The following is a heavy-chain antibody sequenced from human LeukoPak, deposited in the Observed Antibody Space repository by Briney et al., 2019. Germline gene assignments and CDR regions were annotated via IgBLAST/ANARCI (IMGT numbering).Heavy chain of an antibody. Sequence: GGSLRLSCAASGFTFYDYAMSWVRQAPGRGLEWVSGISGSGCSTHYADSVKGRVTISRDNSKNTVYLQMNSLRAEDTAVYSCAKGYYNCNGNSCPQYYYYMDVWGKGTTVTVSS. CDR2: ISGSGCST. CDR3: AKGYYNCNGNSCPQYYYYMDV. J-gene: IGHJ6*03. CDR1: GFTFYDYA. V-gene: IGHV3-23*01. D-gene: IGHD3-22*01.